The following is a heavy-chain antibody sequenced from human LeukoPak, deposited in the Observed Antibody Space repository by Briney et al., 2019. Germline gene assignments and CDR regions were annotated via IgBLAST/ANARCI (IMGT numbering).Heavy chain of an antibody. V-gene: IGHV3-64D*06. J-gene: IGHJ3*02. D-gene: IGHD1-14*01. CDR2: ISTNGGYT. CDR3: IKGGSRTRDFDAFDI. CDR1: GFTFSSFA. Sequence: GGSLRLSCSASGFTFSSFALHWVRQAPGKGLESVSGISTNGGYTYHADSVKGRFTISRDNSKNTLFLQMSGLRAEDTAVYFCIKGGSRTRDFDAFDIWGQGTMVTVSS.